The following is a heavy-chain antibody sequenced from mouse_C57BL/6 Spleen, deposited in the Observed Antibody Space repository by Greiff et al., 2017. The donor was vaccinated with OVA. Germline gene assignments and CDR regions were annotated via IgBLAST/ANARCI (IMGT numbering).Heavy chain of an antibody. CDR1: GYTFTSYG. J-gene: IGHJ4*01. CDR3: ARRTGSYAMDY. Sequence: VQLQQSGAELARPGASVKLSCKASGYTFTSYGISWVKQRTGQGLEWIGEIYPRSGNTYYNEKFKGKATLTADQSSSTAYMELRSLTSEDAAVYFCARRTGSYAMDYWGQGTSVTVSS. V-gene: IGHV1-81*01. D-gene: IGHD4-1*01. CDR2: IYPRSGNT.